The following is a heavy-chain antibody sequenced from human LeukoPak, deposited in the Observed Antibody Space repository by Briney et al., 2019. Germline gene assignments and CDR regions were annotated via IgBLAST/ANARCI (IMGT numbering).Heavy chain of an antibody. CDR3: ARTSPDQHFDILTGYSDY. D-gene: IGHD3-9*01. J-gene: IGHJ4*02. V-gene: IGHV3-11*04. Sequence: GSPRPSFSASGFTFRDFQKRLIRQASGEGPGLGLFISRNGSTIYYADSVKGRFTISRDNAKNSLYLQMNSLRAEDTAVYYCARTSPDQHFDILTGYSDYWGQGTLVTVSS. CDR2: ISRNGSTI. CDR1: GFTFRDFQ.